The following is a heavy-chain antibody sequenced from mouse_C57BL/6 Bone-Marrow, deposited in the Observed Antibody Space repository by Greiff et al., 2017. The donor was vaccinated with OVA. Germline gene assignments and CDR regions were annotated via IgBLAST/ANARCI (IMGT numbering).Heavy chain of an antibody. CDR2: FHPYNDDT. Sequence: QVQLQQSGAELVKPGASVKVSCKASGYTFTTYPIEWMKQNHGKSLEWIGNFHPYNDDTKYNEKFKGKTTLTVEKSSSTVYLELSRLTSDDSAVYYCARPGDYDGDWFAYWGQGTLVTVSA. CDR1: GYTFTTYP. J-gene: IGHJ3*01. V-gene: IGHV1-47*01. D-gene: IGHD2-4*01. CDR3: ARPGDYDGDWFAY.